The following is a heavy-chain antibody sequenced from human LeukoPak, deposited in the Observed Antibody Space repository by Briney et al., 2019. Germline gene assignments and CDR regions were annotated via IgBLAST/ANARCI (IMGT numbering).Heavy chain of an antibody. Sequence: SQTLSLTCAISGDIVSSNSAAWNWIRQSPSRGLEWLGRTYYRSKWYNDYAVSVKSRITINPDTSKNQFSLQLNSVTPEDTAVYYCARGEADHYYDSSGPNWFDPWGQGTLVTVSS. V-gene: IGHV6-1*01. CDR1: GDIVSSNSAA. CDR3: ARGEADHYYDSSGPNWFDP. CDR2: TYYRSKWYN. J-gene: IGHJ5*02. D-gene: IGHD3-22*01.